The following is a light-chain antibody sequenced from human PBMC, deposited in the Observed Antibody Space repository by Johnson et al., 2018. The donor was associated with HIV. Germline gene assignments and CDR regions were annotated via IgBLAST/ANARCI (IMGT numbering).Light chain of an antibody. Sequence: QSVLTQPPSVSAAPGQKVTISCSGTSSNVGNNYVSWYQQFPGTAPKLLIYEKNKRPSGIPDRFSASKSGTSATLAITGLQTGDAAVYYCGTWDSSLSAHYVFGTGTKVTVL. CDR3: GTWDSSLSAHYV. J-gene: IGLJ1*01. CDR1: SSNVGNNY. V-gene: IGLV1-51*02. CDR2: EKN.